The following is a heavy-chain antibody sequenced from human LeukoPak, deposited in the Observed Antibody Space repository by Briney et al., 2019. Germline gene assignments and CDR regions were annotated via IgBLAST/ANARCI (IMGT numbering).Heavy chain of an antibody. Sequence: SETLSLTCTVPGGSISSSSYYWGWIRQPPGKGLEWIGSIYYSGSTYYNPSLKSRVTISVDTSKNQFSLKLSSVTAADTAVYYCARRPGRSRGTAYLDYWGQGTLVTVSS. CDR2: IYYSGST. V-gene: IGHV4-39*01. J-gene: IGHJ4*02. CDR1: GGSISSSSYY. CDR3: ARRPGRSRGTAYLDY. D-gene: IGHD2-15*01.